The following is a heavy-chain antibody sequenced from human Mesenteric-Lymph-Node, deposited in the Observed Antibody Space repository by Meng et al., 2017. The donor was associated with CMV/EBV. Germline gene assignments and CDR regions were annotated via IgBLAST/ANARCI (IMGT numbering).Heavy chain of an antibody. Sequence: SETLSLTCVVHGGSFSAYYWSWIRQPPGKGLEWIGEINHSGSTNYGPSLQSRVTILIDTSKNQFSLKLTSVTAADTAVYYRARGNDFWSGAKYHFWGQGTLVTVSS. CDR1: GGSFSAYY. V-gene: IGHV4-34*01. CDR2: INHSGST. CDR3: ARGNDFWSGAKYHF. D-gene: IGHD3-3*01. J-gene: IGHJ4*02.